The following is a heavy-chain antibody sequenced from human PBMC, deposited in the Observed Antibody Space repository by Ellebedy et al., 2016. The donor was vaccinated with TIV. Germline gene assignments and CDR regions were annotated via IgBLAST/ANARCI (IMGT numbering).Heavy chain of an antibody. J-gene: IGHJ4*02. CDR3: ARHPHLGSYRFDF. D-gene: IGHD1-26*01. V-gene: IGHV5-10-1*01. Sequence: KVSCKASGYSFTNYWITWVRQMPGKGLEWMGKIDPSDSQITYSPSFQGHVTISADTSISTAYLQWSSLKASDTAMYFCARHPHLGSYRFDFWGQGSLVTVSS. CDR2: IDPSDSQI. CDR1: GYSFTNYW.